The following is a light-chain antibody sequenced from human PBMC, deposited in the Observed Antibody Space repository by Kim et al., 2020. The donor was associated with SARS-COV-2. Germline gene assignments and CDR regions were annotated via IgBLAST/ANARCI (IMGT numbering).Light chain of an antibody. CDR2: AVS. CDR1: RSDIGDYKY. Sequence: FTISCAGRRSDIGDYKYVSWYQQHPGKAPKLIFSAVSDRPSGISNRFSGSKSGNTASLTISRLQAEDEADYYCSSYTRSGTLYVVFGGGTQLTVL. V-gene: IGLV2-14*04. J-gene: IGLJ3*02. CDR3: SSYTRSGTLYVV.